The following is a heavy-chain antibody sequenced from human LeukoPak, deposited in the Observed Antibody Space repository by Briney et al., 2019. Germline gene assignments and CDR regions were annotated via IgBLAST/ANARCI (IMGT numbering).Heavy chain of an antibody. CDR3: ARDGYCSGGRCSYYFDY. D-gene: IGHD2-15*01. CDR1: GFTFSSYW. Sequence: GGSLRLSCAASGFTFSSYWMSWVRQAPGKGLEWVANIKQDGSEKYYVDSVKGRFTISRDNAKNSLYLQMNSLRAEDTAVYYCARDGYCSGGRCSYYFDYWGQGTLVTVSS. CDR2: IKQDGSEK. J-gene: IGHJ4*02. V-gene: IGHV3-7*01.